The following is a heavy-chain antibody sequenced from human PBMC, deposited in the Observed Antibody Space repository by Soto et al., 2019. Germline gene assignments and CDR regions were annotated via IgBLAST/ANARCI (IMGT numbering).Heavy chain of an antibody. V-gene: IGHV5-10-1*01. CDR3: ARQIYCGEGGPDIRYYYES. J-gene: IGHJ4*02. D-gene: IGHD3-9*01. CDR2: IDPSDSQT. Sequence: EESRKTPSNGSAYSLSRYCNPWVRQMPGKDLEWMGRIDPSDSQTYYSPSFRGHVTISVTKSVTTVFLQWSSLRASDTAMYYCARQIYCGEGGPDIRYYYESWSRGTPVTVSS. CDR1: AYSLSRYC.